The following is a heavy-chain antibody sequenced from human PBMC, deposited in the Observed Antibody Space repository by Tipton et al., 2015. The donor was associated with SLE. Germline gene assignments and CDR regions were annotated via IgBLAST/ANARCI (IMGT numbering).Heavy chain of an antibody. J-gene: IGHJ5*02. CDR3: ARDQGSGSQGFDP. D-gene: IGHD1-26*01. V-gene: IGHV3-64*04. Sequence: SLRLSCSASGFTFSSYAMHWVRQAPGKGLEYVSAISSNGGSTYYADSVKGRFTISRDNSKNTLYLQMNSLRAEDTAVYYCARDQGSGSQGFDPWGQGTLVTVSS. CDR1: GFTFSSYA. CDR2: ISSNGGST.